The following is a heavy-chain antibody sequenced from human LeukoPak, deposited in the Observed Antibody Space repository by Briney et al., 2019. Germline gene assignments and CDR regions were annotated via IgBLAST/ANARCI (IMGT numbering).Heavy chain of an antibody. CDR3: ARGGTVVRGADDAFGI. V-gene: IGHV1-2*02. J-gene: IGHJ3*02. D-gene: IGHD3-10*01. Sequence: ASVKVSCKASGFTFTGYYMHWVRQAPGQGLEWMGWINPNSGGTNYAQKFQGRVTMTRETSISTVYMELSGLRSDDTAVYSCARGGTVVRGADDAFGIWGQGTMVTVS. CDR1: GFTFTGYY. CDR2: INPNSGGT.